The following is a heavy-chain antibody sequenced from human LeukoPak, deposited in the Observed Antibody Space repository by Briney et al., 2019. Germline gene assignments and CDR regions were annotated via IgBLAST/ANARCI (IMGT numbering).Heavy chain of an antibody. V-gene: IGHV3-30*04. Sequence: PGGSLRLSCAASGFTFSSYAMHWVRQAPGKGLEWVAVISYDGSNKYYADSVKGRFTISRDNSKNTLYLQMNSLRAEDTAVYYCARGPYCSGGSCYSDFRAFDIWGQGTMVTVSS. CDR3: ARGPYCSGGSCYSDFRAFDI. CDR2: ISYDGSNK. D-gene: IGHD2-15*01. CDR1: GFTFSSYA. J-gene: IGHJ3*02.